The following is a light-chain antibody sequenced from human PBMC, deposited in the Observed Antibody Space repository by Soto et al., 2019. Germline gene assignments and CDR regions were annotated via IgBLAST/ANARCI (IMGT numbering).Light chain of an antibody. CDR1: QSVSTTF. J-gene: IGKJ5*01. V-gene: IGKV3-20*01. CDR3: QQYGRSPF. Sequence: EIVLTQSPGTLSLSPGERATLSCRASQSVSTTFLAWYQQKPGQAPRLLIFGGSNMAPDIPVRFTGSGSGTDFTLTISRLEPDYFAMYYCQQYGRSPFFGQGTRLEIK. CDR2: GGS.